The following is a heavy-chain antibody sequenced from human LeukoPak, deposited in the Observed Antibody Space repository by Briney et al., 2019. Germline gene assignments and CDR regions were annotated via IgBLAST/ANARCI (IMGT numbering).Heavy chain of an antibody. Sequence: SETLSLTCSVSGGSINSYSWSWIRQPPGKGLEWIGYMSYSGSTSGSTGSHPSLRSRVTMSVDMSKNQLFLKLTSLTAADTAVYYCARGYFPFDYWGRGTLVTVSS. CDR1: GGSINSYS. CDR2: MSYSGSTSGST. V-gene: IGHV4-59*01. J-gene: IGHJ4*02. D-gene: IGHD1-14*01. CDR3: ARGYFPFDY.